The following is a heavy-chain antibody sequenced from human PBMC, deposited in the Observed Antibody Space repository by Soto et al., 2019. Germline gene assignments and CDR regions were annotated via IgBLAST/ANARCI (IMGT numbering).Heavy chain of an antibody. CDR1: GGSISSYY. V-gene: IGHV4-59*01. Sequence: SETLSLTCTVSGGSISSYYWSWIRQPPGKGLEWIGYIYYSGSTNYNPSLKSRVTISVDTSKNQFSLKLSSVTAADTAVYYCARATGYSSSWYYFDYWGQGTLVTVSS. CDR3: ARATGYSSSWYYFDY. J-gene: IGHJ4*02. CDR2: IYYSGST. D-gene: IGHD6-13*01.